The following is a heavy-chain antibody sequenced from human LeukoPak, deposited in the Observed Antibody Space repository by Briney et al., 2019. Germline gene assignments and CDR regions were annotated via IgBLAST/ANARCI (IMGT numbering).Heavy chain of an antibody. D-gene: IGHD2-2*02. CDR3: ARVAGYTKIDY. CDR1: GYTFTDYY. J-gene: IGHJ4*02. Sequence: RASVKVSCKASGYTFTDYYMHWVRQAPGQGLEWMGWINPNSGGADYAQKFQGRATMTRDTSISTAYMELSRLRSDDTAVYYCARVAGYTKIDYWGQGTLVTVSS. V-gene: IGHV1-2*02. CDR2: INPNSGGA.